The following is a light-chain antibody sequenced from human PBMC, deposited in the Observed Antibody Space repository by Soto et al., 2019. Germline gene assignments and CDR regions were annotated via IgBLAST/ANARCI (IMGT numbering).Light chain of an antibody. V-gene: IGLV4-69*01. CDR2: INSDGSH. Sequence: QPVLTQSPSASASLGASVKLTCTLSSGHSRNAIAWHQQQPEKGPRYLMKINSDGSHIKGDEIPDRFSGSSSGAVRYLTISSLQSEDEADYYCQAWVTGIGVFGGGTQLTVL. CDR1: SGHSRNA. J-gene: IGLJ2*01. CDR3: QAWVTGIGV.